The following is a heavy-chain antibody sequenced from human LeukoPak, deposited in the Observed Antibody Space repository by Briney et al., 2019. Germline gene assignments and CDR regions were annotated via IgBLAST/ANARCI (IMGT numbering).Heavy chain of an antibody. CDR1: GFTFSTYA. CDR2: ISGSGGST. Sequence: GGSLRLSCAASGFTFSTYAMSWVRQAPGKGLEWVSAISGSGGSTYYADSVTGRFTISRDNSKNTLYLQMNSLRAEDTAVYYCAKEPMIVVVAKDDAFDIWGQGTMVTVSS. D-gene: IGHD3-22*01. CDR3: AKEPMIVVVAKDDAFDI. J-gene: IGHJ3*02. V-gene: IGHV3-23*01.